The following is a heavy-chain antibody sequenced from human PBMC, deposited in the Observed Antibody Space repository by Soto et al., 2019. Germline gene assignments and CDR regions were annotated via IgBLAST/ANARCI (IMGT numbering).Heavy chain of an antibody. D-gene: IGHD2-2*01. V-gene: IGHV1-69*04. CDR2: IIPILGIA. CDR1: GGTLSSYT. J-gene: IGHJ5*02. Sequence: SVKVSCKASGGTLSSYTISWVRQAPGQGLEWMGRIIPILGIANYAQKFQGRVTITADKSTSTAYMELSSLRSEDTAVYYCARDNRVPAATSYNWYDPWGQGTLVTVS. CDR3: ARDNRVPAATSYNWYDP.